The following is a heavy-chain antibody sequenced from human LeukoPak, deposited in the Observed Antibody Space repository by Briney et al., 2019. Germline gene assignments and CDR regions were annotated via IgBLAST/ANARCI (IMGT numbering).Heavy chain of an antibody. Sequence: GASVKVSCKPSGYTFTTFAISWVRQAPGQGLEWMGWISAHNGNTNYAQKFQGRVTMTTETSTRTAYMELRSLRPDDTAVYYCARDWASSASDENWLDPWGQGTLVTVSS. J-gene: IGHJ5*02. D-gene: IGHD1-26*01. CDR2: ISAHNGNT. CDR3: ARDWASSASDENWLDP. CDR1: GYTFTTFA. V-gene: IGHV1-18*01.